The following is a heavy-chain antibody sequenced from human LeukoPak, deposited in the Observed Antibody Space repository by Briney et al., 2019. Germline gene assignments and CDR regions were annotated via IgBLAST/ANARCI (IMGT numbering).Heavy chain of an antibody. CDR3: ATGGPWYIGSSGYYFTDD. CDR1: GGTFSSYA. CDR2: IIPIFGAA. Sequence: ASVKVSCKASGGTFSSYAISWVRQAPGQGLEWMGGIIPIFGAANYAQKFQGRVTITTDESTTTAYMELRSLRSEDTAVYYCATGGPWYIGSSGYYFTDDWGQGTLVIVSS. D-gene: IGHD3-22*01. V-gene: IGHV1-69*05. J-gene: IGHJ4*02.